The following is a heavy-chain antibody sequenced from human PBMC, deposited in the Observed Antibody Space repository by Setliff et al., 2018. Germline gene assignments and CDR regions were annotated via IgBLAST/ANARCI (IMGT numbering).Heavy chain of an antibody. Sequence: SCAASGFTFSSYWMSWVRQAPGKGLEWVANIKRDGREIYYVDSVKGRFTISRDNAKNSLYLQMNSLGAEDTAVYYCASGHRYGYLFEYWGQGTLVTVSS. CDR2: IKRDGREI. V-gene: IGHV3-7*03. J-gene: IGHJ4*02. CDR1: GFTFSSYW. CDR3: ASGHRYGYLFEY. D-gene: IGHD5-18*01.